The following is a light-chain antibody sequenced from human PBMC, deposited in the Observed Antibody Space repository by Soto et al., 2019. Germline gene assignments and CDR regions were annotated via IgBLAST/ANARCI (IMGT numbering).Light chain of an antibody. CDR2: KAS. CDR3: QQYNSDST. CDR1: QSISIW. Sequence: IQMTQSPSTLSASVGDRVTITCRASQSISIWLAWYQQKPGKAPKLLIYKASSLESEVPSRFSGSGSGTEFTLTINSLQPEESATYYCQQYNSDSTFGQGTKVEIK. J-gene: IGKJ1*01. V-gene: IGKV1-5*03.